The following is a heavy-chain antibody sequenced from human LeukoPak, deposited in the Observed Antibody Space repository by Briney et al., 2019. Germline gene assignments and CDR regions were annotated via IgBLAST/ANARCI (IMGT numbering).Heavy chain of an antibody. V-gene: IGHV4-59*01. D-gene: IGHD6-6*01. J-gene: IGHJ4*02. Sequence: SETLSLTCTVSGGSISTYYWSWIRQPPGKGLEWLGYIFYTGSTNYNPSLKSRVTMSIDTSKNQFSLKLSSATAADTAVYYCTRTYSSSSIDYWGQGALVTVSS. CDR3: TRTYSSSSIDY. CDR1: GGSISTYY. CDR2: IFYTGST.